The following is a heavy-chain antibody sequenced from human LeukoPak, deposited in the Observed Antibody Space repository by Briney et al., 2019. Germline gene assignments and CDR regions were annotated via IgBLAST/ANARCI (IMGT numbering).Heavy chain of an antibody. V-gene: IGHV3-43D*03. Sequence: GGSLRLSCAASGFTFDDYAMHWVRQAPGKGLEWVSLISWDGGSTYYADSVKGRFTISRDNAKNSLYLQMNSLRAEDTAVYYCARDYCSSTSCQFDYWGQGTLVTVSS. CDR3: ARDYCSSTSCQFDY. D-gene: IGHD2-2*01. CDR1: GFTFDDYA. J-gene: IGHJ4*02. CDR2: ISWDGGST.